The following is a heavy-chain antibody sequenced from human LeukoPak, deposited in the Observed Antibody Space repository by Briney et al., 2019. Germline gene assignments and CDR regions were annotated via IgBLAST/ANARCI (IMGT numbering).Heavy chain of an antibody. Sequence: GRSLRLSCAASGFTFSSYGMHWVRQAPGKGLEWVAVISYDGSNKYYADSVKGRFTISRDNSKNTLYLQMNSLRAEDTAVYYCAKDRWRQYYFDYWGQGTLVTVSS. V-gene: IGHV3-30*18. CDR3: AKDRWRQYYFDY. CDR2: ISYDGSNK. CDR1: GFTFSSYG. J-gene: IGHJ4*02. D-gene: IGHD4-23*01.